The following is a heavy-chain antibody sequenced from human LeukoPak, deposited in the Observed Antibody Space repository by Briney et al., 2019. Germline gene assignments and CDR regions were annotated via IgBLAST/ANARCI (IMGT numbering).Heavy chain of an antibody. CDR2: INPNSGDT. CDR3: ARDGTTVVGATIPFDY. V-gene: IGHV1-2*02. J-gene: IGHJ4*02. Sequence: ASVKVSCKASGYTFTAYYMHWVRQAPGLGLAWMGWINPNSGDTKYAQKFQGRVTMTRDTSISTAYMDLSSLRSDDTAVYYCARDGTTVVGATIPFDYWGQGTLVTVSS. CDR1: GYTFTAYY. D-gene: IGHD1-26*01.